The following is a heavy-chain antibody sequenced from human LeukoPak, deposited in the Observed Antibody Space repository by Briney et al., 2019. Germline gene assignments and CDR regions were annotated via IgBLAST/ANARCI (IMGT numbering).Heavy chain of an antibody. CDR3: AKGAYYYGSGSYCFDH. CDR2: ISGTGGST. J-gene: IGHJ5*02. Sequence: PGGSLRLSCVTSGFTFINYAMGWVRQAPEKGLEWVSSISGTGGSTDYAGSVKGRFTISRDYSKNTLFLQMNSLRAEDTAVYYCAKGAYYYGSGSYCFDHWGQGTLVTVST. CDR1: GFTFINYA. V-gene: IGHV3-23*01. D-gene: IGHD3-10*01.